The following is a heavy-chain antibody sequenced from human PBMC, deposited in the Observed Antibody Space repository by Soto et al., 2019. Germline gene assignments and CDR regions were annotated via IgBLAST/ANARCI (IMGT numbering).Heavy chain of an antibody. V-gene: IGHV3-30*03. Sequence: GRSLRLSCAASGFTFSSYGMHWVRQAPGKGLEWVAVISYDGSNKYYADSVKGRFTISRDNSKNTLYLQRNSLRAEDTAVYYCAIDEVIVVVPAVNPEMAFDYWGQGTLVTVSS. CDR1: GFTFSSYG. CDR2: ISYDGSNK. J-gene: IGHJ4*02. D-gene: IGHD2-2*01. CDR3: AIDEVIVVVPAVNPEMAFDY.